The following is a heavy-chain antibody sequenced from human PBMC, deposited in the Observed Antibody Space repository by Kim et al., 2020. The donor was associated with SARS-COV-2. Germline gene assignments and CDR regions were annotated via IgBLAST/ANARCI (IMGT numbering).Heavy chain of an antibody. J-gene: IGHJ3*02. D-gene: IGHD3-10*01. CDR3: ARGFGELIGAFDI. Sequence: YADSVKGRFNISSDNAKNSLYLEMNSLRAEETAVYYCARGFGELIGAFDIWGQGTMVTVSS. V-gene: IGHV3-11*01.